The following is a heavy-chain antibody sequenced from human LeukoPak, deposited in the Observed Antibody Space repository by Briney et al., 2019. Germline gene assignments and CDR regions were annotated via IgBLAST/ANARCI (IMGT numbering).Heavy chain of an antibody. J-gene: IGHJ6*01. CDR1: GFTFSSYS. CDR3: ARNSVGSDLDYYYGMAV. Sequence: PGGSLRLSCAASGFTFSSYSMNWVRQAPGKGLEWVASISSSSSYIYYADSVKGLFTISRDNAKNSLYLQMNSRRAEDTAVYYRARNSVGSDLDYYYGMAVWGQGPTVTVSS. D-gene: IGHD2-21*01. CDR2: ISSSSSYI. V-gene: IGHV3-21*01.